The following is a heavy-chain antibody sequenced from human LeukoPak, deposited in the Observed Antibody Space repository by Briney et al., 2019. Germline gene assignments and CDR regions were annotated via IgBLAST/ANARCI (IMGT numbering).Heavy chain of an antibody. D-gene: IGHD1-26*01. CDR2: INHSGST. CDR3: AVGATTLYYGMDV. CDR1: GGSFSGYY. V-gene: IGHV4-34*01. Sequence: SETLSLTCAVYGGSFSGYYWSWIRQPPGKGLEWIGEINHSGSTNYNPSLKSRVTISVDTSKDQFSLKLSSVTAADTAVYYCAVGATTLYYGMDVWGQGTTVTVSS. J-gene: IGHJ6*02.